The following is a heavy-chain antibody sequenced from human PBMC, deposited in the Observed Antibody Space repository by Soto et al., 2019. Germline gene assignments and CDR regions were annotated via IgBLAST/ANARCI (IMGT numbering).Heavy chain of an antibody. V-gene: IGHV4-31*03. D-gene: IGHD2-8*01. J-gene: IGHJ3*02. CDR2: IYYSGST. Sequence: PSETLSLTCTVSGGSISSGGYYWSWIRQHPGKGLEWIGYIYYSGSTYYNPSLKSRVTISVDTSKNQFSLKLSSVTAADTAVYYCARDNDDAFDIWGQGTMVTVS. CDR3: ARDNDDAFDI. CDR1: GGSISSGGYY.